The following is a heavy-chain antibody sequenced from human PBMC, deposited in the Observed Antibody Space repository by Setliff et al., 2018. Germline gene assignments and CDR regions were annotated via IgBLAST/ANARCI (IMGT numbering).Heavy chain of an antibody. CDR3: ASWYYDFWSGYYIPGYFDY. CDR1: GYSISSGYY. CDR2: VYYSGST. J-gene: IGHJ4*02. V-gene: IGHV4-38-2*01. D-gene: IGHD3-3*01. Sequence: SSDTLSLTCSVSGYSISSGYYWGWIRQPPGKGLEWIGSVYYSGSTYYNPSLKSRVTMSVDTSKNQFSLKLSSVTAADTAVYYCASWYYDFWSGYYIPGYFDYWGQGTLVTVSS.